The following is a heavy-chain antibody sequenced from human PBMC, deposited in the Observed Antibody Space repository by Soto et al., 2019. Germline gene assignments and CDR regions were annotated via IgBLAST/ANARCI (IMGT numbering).Heavy chain of an antibody. V-gene: IGHV3-30-3*01. CDR1: GFTFSSYA. CDR3: ARASGYESDRVDY. Sequence: QVQLVESGGGVVQPGRSLILSCAASGFTFSSYAMHWVRQAPGKGLGWVAVISYDGSKQYYADSVKGRLTISRDNYKNTMDQKMNSLRAEDTAVYYCARASGYESDRVDYWGQGTLVTVSS. D-gene: IGHD5-12*01. J-gene: IGHJ4*02. CDR2: ISYDGSKQ.